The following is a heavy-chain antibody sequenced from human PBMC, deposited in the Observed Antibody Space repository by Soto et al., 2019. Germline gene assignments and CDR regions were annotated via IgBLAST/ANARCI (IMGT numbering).Heavy chain of an antibody. Sequence: ASVKVSCKVSGYTLTELSMHWVRQAPGKGLEWMGGFDPEDGETIYAQKFQGRVTMTEDTSTDTAYMELSSLRSEDTAVYYCATLTVLRYFDWLPRGNLFDPWGQGTLVTVSS. CDR2: FDPEDGET. J-gene: IGHJ5*01. CDR1: GYTLTELS. V-gene: IGHV1-24*01. D-gene: IGHD3-9*01. CDR3: ATLTVLRYFDWLPRGNLFDP.